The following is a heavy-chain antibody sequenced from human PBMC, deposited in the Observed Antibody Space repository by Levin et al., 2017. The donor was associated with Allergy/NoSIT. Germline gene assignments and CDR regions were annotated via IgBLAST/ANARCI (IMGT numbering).Heavy chain of an antibody. Sequence: SETLSLTCTVSGGSISSGGYYWSWIRQHPGKGLEWIGYIYYSGSTYYNPSLKSRVTISVDTSKNQFSLKLSSVTAADTAVYYCASHYYGSETDYFDYWGQGTLVTVSS. D-gene: IGHD3-10*01. CDR2: IYYSGST. J-gene: IGHJ4*02. CDR3: ASHYYGSETDYFDY. CDR1: GGSISSGGYY. V-gene: IGHV4-31*03.